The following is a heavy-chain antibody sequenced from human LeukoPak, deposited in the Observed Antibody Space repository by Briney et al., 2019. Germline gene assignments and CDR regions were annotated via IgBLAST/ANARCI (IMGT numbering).Heavy chain of an antibody. V-gene: IGHV4-59*01. CDR1: GGSISSYY. D-gene: IGHD3-10*01. CDR2: IYYSGST. J-gene: IGHJ5*02. Sequence: PSETLSLTCTVSGGSISSYYWSWIRQPPGKGLEWIGYIYYSGSTNYNPSLKSRVTISVDTSKNQFSLKLSSVTAADTAVYYCARAYGSGSYSWFDPWGQGTLVTVSS. CDR3: ARAYGSGSYSWFDP.